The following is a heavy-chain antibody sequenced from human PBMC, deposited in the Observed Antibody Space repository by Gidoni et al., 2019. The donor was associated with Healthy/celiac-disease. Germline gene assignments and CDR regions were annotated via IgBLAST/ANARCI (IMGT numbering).Heavy chain of an antibody. D-gene: IGHD3-10*01. CDR1: GCSIRSYY. CDR3: ARNLYYYGSGSYYNEDYYGMDV. J-gene: IGHJ6*02. Sequence: QVQLQESGPGLVKPSETLSLTCTVSGCSIRSYYWSWIRQPPGKGLEWIGYIYYSGSTNYNPSLKSRVTISVDTSKNQFSLKLSSVTAADTAVYYCARNLYYYGSGSYYNEDYYGMDVWGQGTTVTVSS. CDR2: IYYSGST. V-gene: IGHV4-59*01.